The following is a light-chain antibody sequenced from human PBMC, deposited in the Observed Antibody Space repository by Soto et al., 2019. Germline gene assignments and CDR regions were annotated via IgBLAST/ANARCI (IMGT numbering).Light chain of an antibody. J-gene: IGLJ1*01. CDR3: CSFTSGNTYV. CDR2: EVT. Sequence: QSVLTQPPSVSGSPGQSVTISCTGTSSDVGSNNRVSWYQQPPGTVPKVMIYEVTNRPSGVPDRFSGSKSGNTASLTISGLQAEDEADYYCCSFTSGNTYVVGTGTKVPV. CDR1: SSDVGSNNR. V-gene: IGLV2-18*02.